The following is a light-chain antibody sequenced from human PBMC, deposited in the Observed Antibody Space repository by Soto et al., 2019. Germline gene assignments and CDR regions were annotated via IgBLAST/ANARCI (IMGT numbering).Light chain of an antibody. V-gene: IGLV3-21*04. CDR1: NIGSKS. J-gene: IGLJ2*01. CDR2: YDS. CDR3: QVWDSSSDLVV. Sequence: SYELTQPPSVSVAPGKTARITCGGNNIGSKSVHWYQQKPGQAPVLVIYYDSVRPSGIPERFSGSNSGNTATLTISRVEAGDEADYYCQVWDSSSDLVVFGGGTKLTVL.